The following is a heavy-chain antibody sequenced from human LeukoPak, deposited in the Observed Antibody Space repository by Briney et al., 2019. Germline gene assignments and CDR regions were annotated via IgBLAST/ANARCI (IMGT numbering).Heavy chain of an antibody. J-gene: IGHJ4*02. CDR1: GGSISSSSYY. D-gene: IGHD2-2*01. Sequence: ASETLSLTCTVSGGSISSSSYYWGWIRQPPGKGLEWIGSIYYSGSTYYNPSLKSRVTISVDTSKNQFSLKLSSVTAADTAVYYCARLAPFDCSSTSCYPSGFDYWGQGTLVTVSS. CDR3: ARLAPFDCSSTSCYPSGFDY. V-gene: IGHV4-39*01. CDR2: IYYSGST.